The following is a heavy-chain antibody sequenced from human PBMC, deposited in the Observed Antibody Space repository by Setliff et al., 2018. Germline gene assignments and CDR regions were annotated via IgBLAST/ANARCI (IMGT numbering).Heavy chain of an antibody. CDR2: IKQDGSDK. CDR3: ARLRKDYGDYYYFDY. J-gene: IGHJ4*02. Sequence: GGSLRLSCAASGFTFSNAWMSWVRQAPGKGLEWVANIKQDGSDKYYVDSVKGRFTISRDNAKNSLYLQMNSLRAEDTAVYYCARLRKDYGDYYYFDYWGQGTLVTVSS. V-gene: IGHV3-7*01. CDR1: GFTFSNAW. D-gene: IGHD4-17*01.